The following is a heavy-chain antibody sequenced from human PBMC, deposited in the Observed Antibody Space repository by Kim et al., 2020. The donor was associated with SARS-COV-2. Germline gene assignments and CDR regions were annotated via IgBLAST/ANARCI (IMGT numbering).Heavy chain of an antibody. Sequence: SETLSLTCTVSGGSISSYYWSWIRQPPGKGLEWIGYIYYSGSTNYNPPLKSRITISVDTSKNQFSLKLSSVTAADTAVYYCARAEDGYNFDYWGQGTLVTVSS. D-gene: IGHD5-12*01. J-gene: IGHJ4*02. CDR1: GGSISSYY. CDR3: ARAEDGYNFDY. CDR2: IYYSGST. V-gene: IGHV4-59*13.